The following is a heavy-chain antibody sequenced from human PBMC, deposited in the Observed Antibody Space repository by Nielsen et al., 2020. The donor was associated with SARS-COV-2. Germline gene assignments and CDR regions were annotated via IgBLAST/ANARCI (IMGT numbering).Heavy chain of an antibody. CDR3: ARAPPQWLVHYFDY. Sequence: SETLSLTCTVSGGSISSGGYYWSWIRQHPGKGLEWIGYIYYSGSTYYNPSLKSRVTISVDTSKNQFSLKLSSVTAADTAVYYCARAPPQWLVHYFDYWGRGTLVTVSS. D-gene: IGHD6-19*01. J-gene: IGHJ4*02. CDR1: GGSISSGGYY. CDR2: IYYSGST. V-gene: IGHV4-31*03.